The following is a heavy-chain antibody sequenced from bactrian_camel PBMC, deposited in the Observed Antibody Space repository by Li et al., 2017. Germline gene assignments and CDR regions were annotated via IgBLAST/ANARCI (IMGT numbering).Heavy chain of an antibody. Sequence: VQLVESGGGSVQAGGSLRLSCQASRDSSSSRTYCLGWFRQAPGKEREGVAVIYNGGSRPSYADSVKGRFTISKDTVKNTLSLQMNSLKVEDTAMYYCAANWYGGSASKLRPLYSDWGQGTQVTVS. CDR2: IYNGGSRP. CDR1: RDSSSSRTYC. J-gene: IGHJ4*01. V-gene: IGHV3S1*01. CDR3: AANWYGGSASKLRPLYSD. D-gene: IGHD4*01.